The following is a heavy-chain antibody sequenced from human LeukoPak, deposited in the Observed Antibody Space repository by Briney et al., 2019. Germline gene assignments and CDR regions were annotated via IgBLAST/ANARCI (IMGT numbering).Heavy chain of an antibody. CDR1: GYTFTSYG. Sequence: ASVKVSCKASGYTFTSYGISWVRQAPGQGLEWMGWINPYNGNTNYVQELQGRVTMTTDTSTNTAYMELRSLRSDDTAVYYCARTDCGGDCYSSRGWFDPWGQGTLVTVSS. J-gene: IGHJ5*02. D-gene: IGHD2-21*02. V-gene: IGHV1-18*01. CDR2: INPYNGNT. CDR3: ARTDCGGDCYSSRGWFDP.